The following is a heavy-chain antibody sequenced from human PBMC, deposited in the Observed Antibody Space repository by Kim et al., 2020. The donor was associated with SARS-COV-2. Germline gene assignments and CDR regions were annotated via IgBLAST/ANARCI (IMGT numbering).Heavy chain of an antibody. J-gene: IGHJ6*02. V-gene: IGHV4-39*01. D-gene: IGHD6-13*01. CDR1: GGSISSSSYY. CDR2: IYYSGST. CDR3: DVCSSSWDYYYGMDV. Sequence: SETLSLTCTVSGGSISSSSYYWGWIRQPPGKGLEWIGSIYYSGSTYYNPSLKSRVTISVDTSKNQFSLKLSSVTAADTAVYYCDVCSSSWDYYYGMDVWGQGTTVTVSS.